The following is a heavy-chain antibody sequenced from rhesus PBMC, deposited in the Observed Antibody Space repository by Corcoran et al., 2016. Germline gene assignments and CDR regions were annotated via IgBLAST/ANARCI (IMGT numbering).Heavy chain of an antibody. D-gene: IGHD4-23*01. CDR3: ARGWGTVTVFDF. CDR1: GYSFTNYW. J-gene: IGHJ3*01. CDR2: IDPSDSDT. V-gene: IGHV5-2*01. Sequence: EVQLVQSGAEVKRPGESLKISCKTSGYSFTNYWISWVRQMPGKGLEWMGAIDPSDSDTRYPPSFQGQVTISADNSISTAYLQWSSLKASDTATYYCARGWGTVTVFDFWGQGLRVTVSS.